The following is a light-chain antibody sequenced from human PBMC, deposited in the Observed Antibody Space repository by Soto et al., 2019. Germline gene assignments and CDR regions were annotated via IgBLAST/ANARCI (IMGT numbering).Light chain of an antibody. CDR1: QSVSNNY. J-gene: IGKJ1*01. CDR3: QQYGSSGT. V-gene: IGKV3-20*01. Sequence: VLTQSPGTLSLSQGERATLSCRASQSVSNNYLAWYQQEPGQAPRLLIYGASNRATGIPDRFSGSGSGTDFTLTISRLEPEDFAVYYCQQYGSSGTFGQGTKVDI. CDR2: GAS.